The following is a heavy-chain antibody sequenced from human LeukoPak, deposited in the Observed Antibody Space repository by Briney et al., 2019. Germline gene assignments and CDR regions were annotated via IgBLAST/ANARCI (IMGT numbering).Heavy chain of an antibody. J-gene: IGHJ4*02. CDR1: GFTFSSYA. Sequence: GGSLRLSCAASGFTFSSYAMSWVRQAPGEGLEGVSAISGSGGRTYYADSVKGGLTIYRDNSKNTLYLQMNSLRAEDTAVYYCAKDSMYYYDSSGYYYVPPFDYWGQGTLVTVSS. D-gene: IGHD3-22*01. V-gene: IGHV3-23*01. CDR3: AKDSMYYYDSSGYYYVPPFDY. CDR2: ISGSGGRT.